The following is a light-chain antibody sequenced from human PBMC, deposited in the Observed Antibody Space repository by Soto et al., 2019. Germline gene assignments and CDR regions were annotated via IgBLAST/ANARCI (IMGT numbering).Light chain of an antibody. V-gene: IGLV2-14*01. CDR2: DVS. CDR1: SSDVGGYNY. Sequence: QSALTQPASVSGSPGQSITISCTGTSSDVGGYNYVSWYQQHPGKAPKLMIYDVSYRPSGVSNRFSGSKSGNMASLTISGLQAEDEADYYCTSYTSSSTLEVFGGGTKVTVL. J-gene: IGLJ2*01. CDR3: TSYTSSSTLEV.